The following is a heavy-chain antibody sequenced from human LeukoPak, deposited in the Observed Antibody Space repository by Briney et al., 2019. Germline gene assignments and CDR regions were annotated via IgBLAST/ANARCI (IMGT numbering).Heavy chain of an antibody. CDR1: GYTFTGYY. CDR2: INPNSGVT. Sequence: VASVKVSCTASGYTFTGYYMHWVRQAPGQGLEWMGWINPNSGVTNYAQTFQGWVTVTRDTSISKAYMELSRMRSDDTAVYYCARDRLGEGSYDYVWGSYRYYYYGMDVWGQGTTVTVSS. CDR3: ARDRLGEGSYDYVWGSYRYYYYGMDV. J-gene: IGHJ6*02. D-gene: IGHD3-16*02. V-gene: IGHV1-2*04.